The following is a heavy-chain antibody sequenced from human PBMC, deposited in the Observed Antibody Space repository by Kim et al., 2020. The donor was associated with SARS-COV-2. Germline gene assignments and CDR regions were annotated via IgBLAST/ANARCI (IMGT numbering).Heavy chain of an antibody. Sequence: GGSLRLSCAASGFTFSSYGMHWVRQAPGKGLEWVAVIWYDGSNKYYADSVKGRFTISRDNSKNTLYLQMNSLKAEDTAVYYCARDLLVGATSYGMDVWGQGTTVTVSS. CDR2: IWYDGSNK. CDR3: ARDLLVGATSYGMDV. CDR1: GFTFSSYG. D-gene: IGHD1-26*01. J-gene: IGHJ6*02. V-gene: IGHV3-33*01.